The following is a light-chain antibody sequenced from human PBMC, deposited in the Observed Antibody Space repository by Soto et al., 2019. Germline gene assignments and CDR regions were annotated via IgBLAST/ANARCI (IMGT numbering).Light chain of an antibody. Sequence: ELVLTQSSGTSTLSPLPRPTLSCKSSQSVSSSYLAWYQQKPGQAPRLLIYGASSRATGIPDRFSGSGSGTDFTLTISRLEPEEFAVYYCKKYGSSPRTFGGGTKVVIK. CDR2: GAS. J-gene: IGKJ4*01. V-gene: IGKV3-20*01. CDR1: QSVSSSY. CDR3: KKYGSSPRT.